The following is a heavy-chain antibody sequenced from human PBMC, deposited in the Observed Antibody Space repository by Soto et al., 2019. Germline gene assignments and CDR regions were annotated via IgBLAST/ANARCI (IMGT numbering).Heavy chain of an antibody. CDR3: ARDRPLGYCSGGSCGNY. Sequence: GASVKVSCKASGGTFSSYAISWVRQAPGQGLEWMGGIIPIFGTANYAQKFQGRVTITADESTSTAYMELSSLRSEDTAVYYCARDRPLGYCSGGSCGNYWGQGTQVTVSS. CDR1: GGTFSSYA. D-gene: IGHD2-15*01. J-gene: IGHJ4*02. CDR2: IIPIFGTA. V-gene: IGHV1-69*13.